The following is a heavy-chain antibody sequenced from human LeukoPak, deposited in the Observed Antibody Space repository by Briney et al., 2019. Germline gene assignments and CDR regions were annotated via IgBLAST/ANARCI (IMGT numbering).Heavy chain of an antibody. V-gene: IGHV1-24*01. D-gene: IGHD1-14*01. J-gene: IGHJ4*02. CDR3: ATDLITGAHGHY. CDR2: FDPEDGET. Sequence: EASVKVSCKVSGYTLTELSMHWVRQAPGEGLEWMEGFDPEDGETIYAQKFQGRVTMTEDTSTDTAYMELSSLRFEDTAVYYCATDLITGAHGHYWGQGTLVTVSS. CDR1: GYTLTELS.